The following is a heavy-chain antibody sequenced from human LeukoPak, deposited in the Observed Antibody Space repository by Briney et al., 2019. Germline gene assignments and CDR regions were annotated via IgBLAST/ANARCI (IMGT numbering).Heavy chain of an antibody. CDR3: ARGRRRDVVYYFDY. CDR1: GGSISSSSYY. J-gene: IGHJ4*02. Sequence: SETLSLTCTVSGGSISSSSYYWGWIRQPPGKGLEWIGEINHSGSTNYNPSLKSRVAISVDTSKNQFSLKLSSVTAADTAVYYCARGRRRDVVYYFDYWGQGTLVTVSS. CDR2: INHSGST. D-gene: IGHD2-15*01. V-gene: IGHV4-39*07.